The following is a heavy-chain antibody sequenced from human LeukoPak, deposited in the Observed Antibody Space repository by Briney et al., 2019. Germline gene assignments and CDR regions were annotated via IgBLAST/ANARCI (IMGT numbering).Heavy chain of an antibody. CDR1: GFTFSDYD. V-gene: IGHV3-48*03. Sequence: GGSLRLSCEATGFTFSDYDFNLVRQAPGKGLEWIAFIRSSANAIYYADSVKGRFTISRDNAKNSLYLQMNSLRTEDAAVYYCARDLSFSSPQRIENWCDPWGQGTRVTVSS. CDR2: IRSSANAI. CDR3: ARDLSFSSPQRIENWCDP. J-gene: IGHJ5*02. D-gene: IGHD2-2*01.